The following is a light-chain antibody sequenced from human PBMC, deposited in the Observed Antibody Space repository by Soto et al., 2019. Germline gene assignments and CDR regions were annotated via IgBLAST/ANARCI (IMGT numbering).Light chain of an antibody. J-gene: IGLJ1*01. CDR2: EVS. V-gene: IGLV2-14*01. Sequence: QSALTQPASVSVSPGQSITISCTGTSSDVGGYNYVSWYQQHPGKAPKLMIYEVSNRPSGASNRFSGSKSGNTASLTISGLQAEDEAHYYCSSYTRSSTPLYVVGTGTKVT. CDR1: SSDVGGYNY. CDR3: SSYTRSSTPLYV.